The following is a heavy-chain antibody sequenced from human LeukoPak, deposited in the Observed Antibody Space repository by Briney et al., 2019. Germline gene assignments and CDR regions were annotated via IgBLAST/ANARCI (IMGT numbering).Heavy chain of an antibody. CDR2: INHSGST. V-gene: IGHV4-34*01. CDR1: GGSFSGYY. J-gene: IGHJ6*03. CDR3: ARRKWLVNYYYYMDV. Sequence: SETLSLTCAVYGGSFSGYYWSWIRQPPGKGLEWIGEINHSGSTNYNPSLKSRVTISVDTSKNQFSLKLSSVTAADTAVYYCARRKWLVNYYYYMDVWGKGTTVTISS. D-gene: IGHD6-19*01.